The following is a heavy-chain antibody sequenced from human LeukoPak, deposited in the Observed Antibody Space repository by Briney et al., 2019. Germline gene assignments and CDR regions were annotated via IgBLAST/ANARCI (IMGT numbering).Heavy chain of an antibody. CDR3: ARSIPYYDYGGNWFPDAFDI. D-gene: IGHD4-23*01. CDR1: GGSFSGYY. CDR2: INHSGST. J-gene: IGHJ3*02. Sequence: SETLSLTCAVYGGSFSGYYWSWIRQPPGKGLEWIGEINHSGSTNYNPSLKSRVTISVDTSKNQFSLKLSSVTAADTAVYYCARSIPYYDYGGNWFPDAFDIWGQGTMVTVSS. V-gene: IGHV4-34*01.